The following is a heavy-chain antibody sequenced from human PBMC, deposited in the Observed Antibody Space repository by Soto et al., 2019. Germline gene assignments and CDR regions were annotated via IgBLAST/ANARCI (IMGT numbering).Heavy chain of an antibody. CDR2: IYYSGST. J-gene: IGHJ4*02. Sequence: SETLSLTCTVSGGSISSGGYYWSWIRQHPGKGLEWIGYIYYSGSTYYNPSLKSRVTISVDTSKNQFSLKLSSVTAADTAVYYCARRDYYGSRNNYMGFDYWGQGTLVT. V-gene: IGHV4-31*03. CDR3: ARRDYYGSRNNYMGFDY. D-gene: IGHD3-10*01. CDR1: GGSISSGGYY.